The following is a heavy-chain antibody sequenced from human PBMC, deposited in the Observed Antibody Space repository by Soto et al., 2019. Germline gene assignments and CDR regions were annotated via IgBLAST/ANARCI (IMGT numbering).Heavy chain of an antibody. Sequence: PSDTLSLTFTVSGDSISTHYWSWIRQPPGKGLQWIGYIFYRGGTAYNPSLKSRVTISLDMSKKQFSLKLSSVTAADTATYYCARLQMGKKVIDXWGQGTLVTVSX. V-gene: IGHV4-59*11. CDR3: ARLQMGKKVIDX. D-gene: IGHD4-4*01. J-gene: IGHJ4*02. CDR2: IFYRGGT. CDR1: GDSISTHY.